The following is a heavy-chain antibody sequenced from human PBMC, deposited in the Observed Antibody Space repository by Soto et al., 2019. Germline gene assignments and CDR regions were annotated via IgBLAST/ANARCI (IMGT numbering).Heavy chain of an antibody. V-gene: IGHV1-18*04. CDR1: GYTFTSYG. CDR3: ARNWYYYDSSGYPDY. D-gene: IGHD3-22*01. CDR2: ISAYNGNT. Sequence: ASVKVSCKASGYTFTSYGISWVLQAPGQGLEWMGWISAYNGNTNYAQKLQGRVTMTTDTSTSTAYMELRSLRSDDTAVYYCARNWYYYDSSGYPDYWGQGTLVTVSS. J-gene: IGHJ4*02.